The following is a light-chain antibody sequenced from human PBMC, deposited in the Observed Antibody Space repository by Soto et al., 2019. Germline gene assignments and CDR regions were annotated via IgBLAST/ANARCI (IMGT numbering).Light chain of an antibody. Sequence: IEVTQSQNSLSASVGDTITITCRASQSVRSYLNWYQQKPGKAPDLLIYTTTSLQSEVPSRFSGSGSETHFTLTITILQPEDFAIYFCQQTYSAPLWTFGPGTKVDIK. CDR2: TTT. V-gene: IGKV1-39*01. CDR1: QSVRSY. J-gene: IGKJ1*01. CDR3: QQTYSAPLWT.